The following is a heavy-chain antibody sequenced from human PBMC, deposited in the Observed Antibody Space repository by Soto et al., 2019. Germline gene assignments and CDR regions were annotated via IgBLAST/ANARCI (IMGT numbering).Heavy chain of an antibody. V-gene: IGHV1-3*01. Sequence: ASVKVSCKASGDTFTSYAMHWVRRAPGQRLEWMGWINAGNGNTKYSQKFQGRVTITRDTSASTAYMELSSLRSEDTAVYYCARGGIQLRPPPTLSPYWGQGPLVTVSS. D-gene: IGHD5-18*01. CDR2: INAGNGNT. J-gene: IGHJ4*02. CDR3: ARGGIQLRPPPTLSPY. CDR1: GDTFTSYA.